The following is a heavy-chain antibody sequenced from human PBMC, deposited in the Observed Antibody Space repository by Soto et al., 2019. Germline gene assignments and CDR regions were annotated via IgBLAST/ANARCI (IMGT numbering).Heavy chain of an antibody. CDR3: ARHIDY. CDR1: GFTFSNYV. J-gene: IGHJ4*02. Sequence: GGSLRLSCTASGFTFSNYVMSWVRQAPGRGPEWVSAISGSGISTFYADSVKGRSIISRDNSKNTLYLQLNSLRAEDTAVYYCARHIDYWGQGTLVTVSS. CDR2: ISGSGIST. V-gene: IGHV3-23*01.